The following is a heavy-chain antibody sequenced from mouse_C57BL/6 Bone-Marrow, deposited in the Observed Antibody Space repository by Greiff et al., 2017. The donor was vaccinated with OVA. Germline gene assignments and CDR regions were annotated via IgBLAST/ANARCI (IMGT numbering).Heavy chain of an antibody. Sequence: VKLQESGAELARPGASVKLSCKASGYTFTSYGISWVKQRTGQGLEWIGEIYPRSGNTYYNEKFKGKATLTADKSSSTAYMELRSLTSEDSAVYFCARPPNWDDFDYWGQGTTLTVSS. D-gene: IGHD4-1*01. CDR2: IYPRSGNT. J-gene: IGHJ2*01. CDR3: ARPPNWDDFDY. V-gene: IGHV1-81*01. CDR1: GYTFTSYG.